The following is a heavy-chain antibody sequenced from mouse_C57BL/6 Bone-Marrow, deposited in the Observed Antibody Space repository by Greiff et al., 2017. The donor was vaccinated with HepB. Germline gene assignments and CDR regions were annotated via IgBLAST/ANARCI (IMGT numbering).Heavy chain of an antibody. CDR3: ARGGLGKGY. CDR1: GYTFTSYW. D-gene: IGHD4-1*01. V-gene: IGHV1-64*01. CDR2: IHPNSGST. J-gene: IGHJ3*01. Sequence: VQLQPGAELVKPGASVKLSCKASGYTFTSYWMHWVKQRPGQGLEWIGMIHPNSGSTNYNEKFKSKATLTVDKSSSTAYMQLSSLTSEDSAVYYCARGGLGKGYWGQGTLVTVSA.